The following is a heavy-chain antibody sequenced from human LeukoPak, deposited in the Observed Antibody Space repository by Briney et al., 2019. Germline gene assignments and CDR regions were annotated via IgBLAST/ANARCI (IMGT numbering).Heavy chain of an antibody. J-gene: IGHJ4*02. V-gene: IGHV3-21*01. CDR2: ISSSSDYR. Sequence: GGSLRLSCAASGFTFSTYSMNWVRQAPGKGLEWVSSISSSSDYRFYADSVKGRFTTSRDNAKNSLFLQMNSLRAEDTAVYYCARGTCSSTTCPLFDSWGQGTLVTVSS. CDR1: GFTFSTYS. CDR3: ARGTCSSTTCPLFDS. D-gene: IGHD2-2*01.